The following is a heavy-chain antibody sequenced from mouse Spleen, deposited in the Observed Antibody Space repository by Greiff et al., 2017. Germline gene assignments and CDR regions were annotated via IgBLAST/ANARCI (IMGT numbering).Heavy chain of an antibody. CDR3: AREGDGSPFAY. CDR1: GFTFSDYG. J-gene: IGHJ3*01. V-gene: IGHV5-17*01. D-gene: IGHD2-3*01. CDR2: ISSGSSTI. Sequence: EVKLVESGGGLVKPGGSLKLSCAASGFTFSDYGMHWVRQAPEKGLEWVAYISSGSSTIYYADTVKGRFTISRDNAKNTLFLQMTSLRSEDTAMYYCAREGDGSPFAYWGQGTLVTVSA.